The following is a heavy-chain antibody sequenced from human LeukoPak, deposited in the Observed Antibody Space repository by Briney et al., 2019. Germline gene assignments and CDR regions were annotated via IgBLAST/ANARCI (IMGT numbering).Heavy chain of an antibody. CDR2: FYYSGST. CDR1: RGSLSSSSYY. CDR3: PRLFWDGYNFIQH. V-gene: IGHV4-39*01. J-gene: IGHJ1*01. Sequence: SETLSLTCTVSRGSLSSSSYYWGSIRQPPGKGLEWIGNFYYSGSTYYNPSLQSRVTISVDTSRNEFSLKLTSVTAADTAVYYCPRLFWDGYNFIQHWGQGTLVTVSS. D-gene: IGHD5-24*01.